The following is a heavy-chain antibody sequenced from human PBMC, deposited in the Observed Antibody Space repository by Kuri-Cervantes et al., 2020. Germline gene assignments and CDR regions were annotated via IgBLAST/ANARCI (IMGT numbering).Heavy chain of an antibody. CDR1: GYAFTSYG. D-gene: IGHD2-2*01. J-gene: IGHJ4*02. Sequence: ASVKVSCKAAGYAFTSYGISWVRQAPGQGREWMGWISAYNGDTNYAQKLKGRVTMTRNTSITTAYMELSSLRSEDTAVYYCARGYCSSTSCSIYDYWGQGTLVTVSS. V-gene: IGHV1-18*01. CDR2: ISAYNGDT. CDR3: ARGYCSSTSCSIYDY.